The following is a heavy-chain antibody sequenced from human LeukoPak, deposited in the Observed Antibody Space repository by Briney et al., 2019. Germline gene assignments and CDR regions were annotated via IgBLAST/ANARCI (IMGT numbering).Heavy chain of an antibody. CDR2: ISWNSGSI. D-gene: IGHD1-26*01. Sequence: GGSLRLSCAASGFTFDDYAMHWVRQAPGKGLEWVPGISWNSGSIGYADSVRGRFTISRDNAKNSLYLQMNSLRAEDMALYYCAKDSVGAPTGPYDYWGQGTLVTVSS. V-gene: IGHV3-9*03. CDR1: GFTFDDYA. CDR3: AKDSVGAPTGPYDY. J-gene: IGHJ4*02.